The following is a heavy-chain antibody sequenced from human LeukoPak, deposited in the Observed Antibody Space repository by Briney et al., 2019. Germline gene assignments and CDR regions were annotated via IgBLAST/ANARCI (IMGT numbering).Heavy chain of an antibody. V-gene: IGHV1-18*01. J-gene: IGHJ4*02. Sequence: ASVKVSCKASGYTFTSYGISWVRQAPGQGLEWMGWIGAYNGNTNYAQKLQGRVTMTTDTSTSTAYMELRSLRSDDTAVYYCARDLGVAAADYFDYWGQGTLVTVSS. CDR1: GYTFTSYG. CDR2: IGAYNGNT. CDR3: ARDLGVAAADYFDY. D-gene: IGHD6-13*01.